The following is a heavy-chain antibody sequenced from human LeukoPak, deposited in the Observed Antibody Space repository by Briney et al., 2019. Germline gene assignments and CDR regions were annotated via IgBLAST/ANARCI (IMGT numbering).Heavy chain of an antibody. J-gene: IGHJ4*02. Sequence: QPGGSLRLSCAASGFRFRNYWMAWIHHAPGRELEWVANINEDGNEKYYLDSVRGRFIISRDNARNSLFLQMNSLRVDDTAVYYCARDRGYSTFDYWGQGTLVTVSS. D-gene: IGHD4-23*01. CDR3: ARDRGYSTFDY. CDR2: INEDGNEK. CDR1: GFRFRNYW. V-gene: IGHV3-7*01.